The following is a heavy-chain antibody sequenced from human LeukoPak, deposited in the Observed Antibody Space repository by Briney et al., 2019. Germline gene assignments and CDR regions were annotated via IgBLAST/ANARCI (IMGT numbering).Heavy chain of an antibody. CDR2: IYYSGST. CDR3: ARVGTVITRNYFDY. CDR1: GGSISSYY. D-gene: IGHD4-17*01. J-gene: IGHJ4*02. V-gene: IGHV4-59*01. Sequence: KPSETLSLTCTVSGGSISSYYWSWIRQPPGKGLEWIGYIYYSGSTNYNPSLKSRVTISVDTSKNQFSLKLSSVTAADTAVYYCARVGTVITRNYFDYWGQGTLVTVSS.